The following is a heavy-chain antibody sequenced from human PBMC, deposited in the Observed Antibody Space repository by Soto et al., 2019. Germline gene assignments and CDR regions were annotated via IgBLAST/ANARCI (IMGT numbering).Heavy chain of an antibody. D-gene: IGHD6-25*01. CDR2: MNPNNGNA. V-gene: IGHV1-8*01. CDR1: EFTFITYD. Sequence: QVQLLQSGAEVKKPGASVKVSCKASEFTFITYDFSWVRQAAGQGLEWMGWMNPNNGNAGFAQKFRGRINMTRNTSISTAYLELSSLRSDDSAVYFCARRKERSGPYYLDLWGQGTQVTVSS. CDR3: ARRKERSGPYYLDL. J-gene: IGHJ4*02.